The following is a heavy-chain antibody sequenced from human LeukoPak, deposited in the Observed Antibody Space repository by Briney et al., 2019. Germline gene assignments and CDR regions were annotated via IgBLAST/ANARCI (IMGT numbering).Heavy chain of an antibody. CDR1: GGSISSYY. CDR3: ARETQFYDSSGYPDY. V-gene: IGHV4-59*12. J-gene: IGHJ4*02. CDR2: IYYSGST. D-gene: IGHD3-22*01. Sequence: SETLSLTCTVSGGSISSYYWSWIRQPPGKGLEWIGNIYYSGSTNYNPSLKSRVSISVDTSKSQFSLKLSSVTAADTAVYYCARETQFYDSSGYPDYWGQGTLVTVSS.